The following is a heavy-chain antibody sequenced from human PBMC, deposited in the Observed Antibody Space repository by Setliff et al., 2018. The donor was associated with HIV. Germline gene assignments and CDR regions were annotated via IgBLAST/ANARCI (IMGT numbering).Heavy chain of an antibody. V-gene: IGHV3-21*04. Sequence: PGGSLRLSCTVSGFTFISSTMNWVRQAPGKGLEWVASISSSGSYIHYADSLRGRFTISRDNAKNSMYLQMNRLTAEDAAVYYCVGDQVGPQWCYMDVWGKGTTVTVSS. J-gene: IGHJ6*03. CDR2: ISSSGSYI. CDR1: GFTFISST. CDR3: VGDQVGPQWCYMDV. D-gene: IGHD2-15*01.